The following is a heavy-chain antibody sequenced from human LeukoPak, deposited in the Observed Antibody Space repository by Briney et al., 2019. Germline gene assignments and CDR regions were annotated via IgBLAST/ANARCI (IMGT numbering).Heavy chain of an antibody. CDR2: IRGSGGGT. CDR1: GFIFSNYA. Sequence: GGSLRLSCAASGFIFSNYALMWLRQSPGKGLEWVSAIRGSGGGTFYADSVKGRFTISKDNSKNTLYLQMNGLRAEDTAVYYCARDPNGDYIGAFDMWGRGTLVTVSS. V-gene: IGHV3-23*01. J-gene: IGHJ3*02. D-gene: IGHD4-17*01. CDR3: ARDPNGDYIGAFDM.